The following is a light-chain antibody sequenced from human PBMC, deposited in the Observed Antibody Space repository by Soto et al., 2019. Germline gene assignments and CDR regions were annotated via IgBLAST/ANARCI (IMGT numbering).Light chain of an antibody. Sequence: QSALTQPASVSGSPGQSITISCTGTSSDVGSYNLVSWYQQHPGKAPKLMTYAVTERPSGVSNRFSGSKSGNTASLTISGLQAEDEADYYCCSFAGGSLWVFGGGTQLTVL. CDR2: AVT. J-gene: IGLJ3*02. V-gene: IGLV2-23*02. CDR3: CSFAGGSLWV. CDR1: SSDVGSYNL.